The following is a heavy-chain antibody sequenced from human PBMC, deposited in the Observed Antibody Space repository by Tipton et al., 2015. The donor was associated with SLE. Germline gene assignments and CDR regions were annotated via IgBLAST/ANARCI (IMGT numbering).Heavy chain of an antibody. V-gene: IGHV4-38-2*01. J-gene: IGHJ4*02. CDR1: GDFISSGYY. D-gene: IGHD5-24*01. CDR3: VRGYNYGPGYYFDY. CDR2: IYHRGST. Sequence: LRLSCAVSGDFISSGYYWGWIRQPPGKGLEWIGNIYHRGSTSYNPSLKRRVTISVDTSKNQFSLRLSSVTAADTAVYYCVRGYNYGPGYYFDYWGRGTLVTVSS.